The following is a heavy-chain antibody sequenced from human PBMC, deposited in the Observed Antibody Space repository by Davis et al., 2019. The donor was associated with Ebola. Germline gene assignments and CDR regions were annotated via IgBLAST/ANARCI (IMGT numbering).Heavy chain of an antibody. CDR3: ARKLLTYYYYYGMDV. CDR1: GFTFTSYW. J-gene: IGHJ6*02. D-gene: IGHD3-10*01. CDR2: ISSSSSYT. Sequence: GESLKISCAASGFTFTSYWMSWVRQAPGKGLEWVSYISSSSSYTNYADSVKGRFTISRDNAKNSLYLQMNSLRAEDTAVYYCARKLLTYYYYYGMDVWGQGTTVTVSS. V-gene: IGHV3-21*05.